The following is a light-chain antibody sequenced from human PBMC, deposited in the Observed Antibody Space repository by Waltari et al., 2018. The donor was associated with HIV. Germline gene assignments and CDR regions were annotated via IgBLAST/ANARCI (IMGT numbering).Light chain of an antibody. V-gene: IGKV3-11*01. CDR3: QQRTSWPVT. J-gene: IGKJ5*01. CDR2: DTS. CDR1: QSVNTY. Sequence: EVVLTQSPDTLSVSPGERANLSCRASQSVNTYLAWYQQKPGQAPSLLIFDTSNRATGVSARFSGNGSGTDFMLTISSVEPEDSALYYCQQRTSWPVTFGQGTRLEI.